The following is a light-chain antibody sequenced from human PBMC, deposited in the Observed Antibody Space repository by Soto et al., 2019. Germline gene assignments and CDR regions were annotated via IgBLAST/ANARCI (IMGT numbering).Light chain of an antibody. CDR2: YDD. J-gene: IGLJ2*01. Sequence: QSVLTQSPSVSEAPRQRVTISCSGSNSNIGNNAVNWYQQLPGKAPKLLIYYDDLLPSGVSDRFSGSKSGTSASLAISGLQSEDEADYYCATWDDSLNGPVFGGGTKLTVL. CDR1: NSNIGNNA. V-gene: IGLV1-36*01. CDR3: ATWDDSLNGPV.